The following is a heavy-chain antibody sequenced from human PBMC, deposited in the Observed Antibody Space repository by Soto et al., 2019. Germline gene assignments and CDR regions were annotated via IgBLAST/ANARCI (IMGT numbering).Heavy chain of an antibody. CDR3: ARGGKIAAAGIDY. CDR2: TYYWSRWYI. J-gene: IGHJ4*02. D-gene: IGHD6-13*01. CDR1: GDSVSSNSAA. Sequence: PSQTLSLTCVISGDSVSSNSAAWNWIRQSPSRGLEWLGRTYYWSRWYIDYAASVKSRISINPDTSKNEFSLQLNSVTPEDTAVYFCARGGKIAAAGIDYWGQRLVGTVSS. V-gene: IGHV6-1*01.